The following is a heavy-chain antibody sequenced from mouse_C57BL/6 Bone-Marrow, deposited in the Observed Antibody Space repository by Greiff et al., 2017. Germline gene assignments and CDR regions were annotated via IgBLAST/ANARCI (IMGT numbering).Heavy chain of an antibody. D-gene: IGHD1-1*01. V-gene: IGHV5-6*01. J-gene: IGHJ3*01. CDR3: ARLRLLRFAY. CDR2: ISSGGSYT. Sequence: EVQLVESGGDLVKPGGSLKLSCAASGFTFSSYGMSWVRQTPDKRLEWVATISSGGSYTYYPDSVQGRFTISRDNAKNTLYLQMSRLKSEDTAMYYCARLRLLRFAYWGQGTLVTVSA. CDR1: GFTFSSYG.